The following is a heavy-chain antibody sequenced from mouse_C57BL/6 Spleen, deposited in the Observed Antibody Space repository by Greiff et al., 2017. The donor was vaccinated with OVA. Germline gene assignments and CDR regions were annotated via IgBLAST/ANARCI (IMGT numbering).Heavy chain of an antibody. V-gene: IGHV5-17*01. D-gene: IGHD2-3*01. Sequence: EVQGVESGGGLVKPGGSLKLSCAASGFTFSDYGMHWVRQAPEKGLEWVAYISSGSSTIYYADTVKGRFTISRDNAKNTLFLQMTSLWSEDTAMYYCARIYDGYLYYFDYWGQGTTLTVSS. CDR1: GFTFSDYG. J-gene: IGHJ2*01. CDR2: ISSGSSTI. CDR3: ARIYDGYLYYFDY.